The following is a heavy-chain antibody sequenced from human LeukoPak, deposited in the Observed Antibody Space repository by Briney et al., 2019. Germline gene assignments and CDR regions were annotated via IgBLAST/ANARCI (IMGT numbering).Heavy chain of an antibody. CDR2: ITWDGGST. CDR3: AKGPWLASPYYFDY. V-gene: IGHV3-43*01. J-gene: IGHJ4*02. D-gene: IGHD6-19*01. CDR1: GFTFDDYT. Sequence: GGSLRLSCAASGFTFDDYTRHWVRQAPGKGLEWVSLITWDGGSTYYADSVKGRFTISRDNSKNSLYLQMNSLRTEDTALYYCAKGPWLASPYYFDYWGQGTLVTVSS.